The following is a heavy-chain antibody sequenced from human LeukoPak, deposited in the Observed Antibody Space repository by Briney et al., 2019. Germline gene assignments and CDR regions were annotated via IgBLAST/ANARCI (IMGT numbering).Heavy chain of an antibody. CDR2: ISSSGSTI. V-gene: IGHV3-48*03. D-gene: IGHD5-18*01. J-gene: IGHJ4*02. CDR3: TRITTAMDVDY. Sequence: GSLRLSCAASGFTFSSYQMNWVRQAPGKGLQWVSYISSSGSTIYYADSVKGRFTISRDNAKNSLYLQMSSLRAEDTAVYYCTRITTAMDVDYWGQGTLVTVSS. CDR1: GFTFSSYQ.